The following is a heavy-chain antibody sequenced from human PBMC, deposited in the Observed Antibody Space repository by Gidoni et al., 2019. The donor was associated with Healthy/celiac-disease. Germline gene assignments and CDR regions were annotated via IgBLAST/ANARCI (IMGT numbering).Heavy chain of an antibody. D-gene: IGHD6-19*01. CDR1: GGSLSSSSYY. CDR2: IYYSGST. Sequence: QLQLQESGPGLVKPSETLSLICTVSGGSLSSSSYYWGWIRQPPGKGLEWIGSIYYSGSTYYNPSLKSRVTISVDTSKNQFSLKLSSVTAADTAVYYCARHFGDKQWRWDYWGQGTLVTVSS. CDR3: ARHFGDKQWRWDY. V-gene: IGHV4-39*01. J-gene: IGHJ4*02.